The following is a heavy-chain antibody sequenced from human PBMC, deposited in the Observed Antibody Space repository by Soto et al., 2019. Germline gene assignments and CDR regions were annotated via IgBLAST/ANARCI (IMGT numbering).Heavy chain of an antibody. CDR1: GYTFTSYG. D-gene: IGHD2-2*01. CDR2: ISAYNGNT. CDR3: ARRIVVPAATYYYYYYMDV. Sequence: ASVTVSCKASGYTFTSYGISWVRQAPGQGLEWMGWISAYNGNTNYAQKLQGRVTMTTDTSTSTAYMELRSLRSDDTAVYYCARRIVVPAATYYYYYYMDVWGKGTTVTVSS. V-gene: IGHV1-18*01. J-gene: IGHJ6*03.